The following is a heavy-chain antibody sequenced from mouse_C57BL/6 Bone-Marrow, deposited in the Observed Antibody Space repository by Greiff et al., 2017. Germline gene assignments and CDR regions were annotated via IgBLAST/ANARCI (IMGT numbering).Heavy chain of an antibody. D-gene: IGHD2-5*01. CDR3: ASYSNYLYAMDY. CDR1: GFTFSSYG. CDR2: ISSGGSYT. J-gene: IGHJ4*01. Sequence: EVQLVESGGDLVKPGGSLKLSCAASGFTFSSYGMSWVRQTPDKRLEWVATISSGGSYTYYPDSVKGRFTISRDNAKNTLYLQMSSLKSEDTAMYYCASYSNYLYAMDYWGQGTSVTVSS. V-gene: IGHV5-6*01.